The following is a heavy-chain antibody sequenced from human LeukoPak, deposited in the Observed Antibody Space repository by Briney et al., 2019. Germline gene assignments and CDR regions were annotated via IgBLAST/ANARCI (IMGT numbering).Heavy chain of an antibody. D-gene: IGHD5-24*01. CDR2: ISNDERNK. V-gene: IGHV3-30*04. CDR1: GFNFHNFA. Sequence: GGSLRLSREASGFNFHNFAMHWVRQAPGKGLEWVAVISNDERNKYYTDSVKGRFTISRDNSKSTVYLQMNSLRPEDTAVYYCARPSPPGDGYNPCDYWGPGALVIVSS. J-gene: IGHJ4*02. CDR3: ARPSPPGDGYNPCDY.